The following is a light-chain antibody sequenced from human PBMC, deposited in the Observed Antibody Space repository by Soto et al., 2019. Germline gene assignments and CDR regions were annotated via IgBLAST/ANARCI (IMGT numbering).Light chain of an antibody. J-gene: IGKJ1*01. CDR1: QSIGSW. V-gene: IGKV1-5*03. CDR3: HQYNSYWT. CDR2: KTS. Sequence: DTQMTPSPFTLSASVGDRVTITFRASQSIGSWLAWYQQKPGKAPKLLIYKTSILENGVPSRFSGSGSGTEFTLSISSLQPDDFATYYCHQYNSYWTFGQGTKVDIK.